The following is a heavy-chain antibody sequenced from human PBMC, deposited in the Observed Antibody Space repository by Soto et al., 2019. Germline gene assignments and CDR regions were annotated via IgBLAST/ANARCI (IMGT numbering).Heavy chain of an antibody. V-gene: IGHV1-18*04. CDR2: ISGYNGNT. CDR1: GYTFSGYS. CDR3: ARDVFCGGAPACPDMDV. J-gene: IGHJ6*02. Sequence: QVVLEQSGGEVKKPGASVKVSCKASGYTFSGYSITWVRQAPGQGLEWMARISGYNGNTNYARTLRDRLTLTTDTSTSTAYMELRSLTSDDTAVYYCARDVFCGGAPACPDMDVWGQGTTVTVSS. D-gene: IGHD2-21*01.